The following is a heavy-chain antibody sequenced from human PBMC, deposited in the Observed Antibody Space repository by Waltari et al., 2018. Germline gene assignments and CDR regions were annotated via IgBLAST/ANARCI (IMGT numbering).Heavy chain of an antibody. J-gene: IGHJ4*02. D-gene: IGHD6-19*01. V-gene: IGHV3-7*01. Sequence: EVQLVESGGGLVQPGGSVRLSGVVSGFTFSTKWMSWVRQAPGKGLEWVGTIKEDGSERYYVDSVKGRFTISRDNAKNSLYLQLNSLRGEDTALYYCAAYKQWLAFDYWGQGTLVTVSS. CDR1: GFTFSTKW. CDR2: IKEDGSER. CDR3: AAYKQWLAFDY.